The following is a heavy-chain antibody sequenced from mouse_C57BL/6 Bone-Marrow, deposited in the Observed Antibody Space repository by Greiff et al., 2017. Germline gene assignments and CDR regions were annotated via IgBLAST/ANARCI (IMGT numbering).Heavy chain of an antibody. Sequence: VQLQQSGAELVRPGASVKLSCTASGFNIKDYYMHWVKQRPDQGLEWIGRIDPEDGDTDYAPKFQGKATMTADTSSNTAYLQLSSLTSEDTAVDYCTITTVGGFAYWGQGTLVTVSA. CDR2: IDPEDGDT. CDR3: TITTVGGFAY. J-gene: IGHJ3*01. V-gene: IGHV14-1*01. CDR1: GFNIKDYY. D-gene: IGHD1-1*01.